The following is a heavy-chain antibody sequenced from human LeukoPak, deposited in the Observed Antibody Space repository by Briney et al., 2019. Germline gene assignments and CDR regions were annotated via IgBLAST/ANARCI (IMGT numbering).Heavy chain of an antibody. D-gene: IGHD3-3*01. CDR2: IIPILGTT. CDR3: AITRPANDFWSGKYLYYFDN. J-gene: IGHJ4*02. CDR1: GGTFSSYA. V-gene: IGHV1-69*13. Sequence: SVKVSCKASGGTFSSYAISWVRQAPGQGLEWMGGIIPILGTTNYAQTFQGRVTITADESTSTAYMELSSLRSEDTALYYCAITRPANDFWSGKYLYYFDNWGQGTLVTVSS.